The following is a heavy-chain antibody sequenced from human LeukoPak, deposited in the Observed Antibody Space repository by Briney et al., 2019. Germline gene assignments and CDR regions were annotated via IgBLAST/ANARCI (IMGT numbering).Heavy chain of an antibody. J-gene: IGHJ4*02. V-gene: IGHV4-30-4*01. CDR3: AREDQYNYGFGAFGY. CDR1: GASISSGDYY. Sequence: SETLSLTCTVSGASISSGDYYWSWLRQPPGKGLDWIGYIYYSGSTYYNPSLKSRVTITVDTSKNQFSLKLNSVTVADTAVYYCAREDQYNYGFGAFGYWGQGTLVTVSS. D-gene: IGHD5-18*01. CDR2: IYYSGST.